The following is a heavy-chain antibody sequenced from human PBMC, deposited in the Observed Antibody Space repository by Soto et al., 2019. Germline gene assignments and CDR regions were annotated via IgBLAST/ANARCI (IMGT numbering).Heavy chain of an antibody. J-gene: IGHJ4*02. Sequence: QVQLVQSGAEVKKPGSSVKVSCKTSGGTFSSNAISWVRQAPGQGLKWMGGIIPMFGTPNYAQNFQGRVTITADESTTTAYMELSSLRFEDTAVYYCARESREYSYGRRFQLDHWGQGTLVTVSS. D-gene: IGHD5-18*01. V-gene: IGHV1-69*12. CDR2: IIPMFGTP. CDR3: ARESREYSYGRRFQLDH. CDR1: GGTFSSNA.